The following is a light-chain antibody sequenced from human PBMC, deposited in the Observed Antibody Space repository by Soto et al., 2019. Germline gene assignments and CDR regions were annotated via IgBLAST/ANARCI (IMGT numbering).Light chain of an antibody. Sequence: VRMTHSPSTLSASVLYRVTITFLASHSIISWLAFYQQKPGKAPNLLIYAASTLESRVPSRFSGSGSGTEFTLTISSLQPDDFATYYCQRYNSYWTFGQGTKVDIK. CDR2: AAS. V-gene: IGKV1-5*01. J-gene: IGKJ1*01. CDR3: QRYNSYWT. CDR1: HSIISW.